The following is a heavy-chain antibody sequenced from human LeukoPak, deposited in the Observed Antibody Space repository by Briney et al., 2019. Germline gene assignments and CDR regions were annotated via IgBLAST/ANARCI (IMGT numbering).Heavy chain of an antibody. J-gene: IGHJ5*02. Sequence: SETLSLTCTVSGGSISSSSYYWGWIRQPPGKGLEWIGSIYYSGSTYYNPSLKSRVTISVDTSKNQFSLKLSSVTAAVTAVYYCARYIVVVVAATLASWFDPWGQGTLVTVSS. CDR2: IYYSGST. CDR1: GGSISSSSYY. D-gene: IGHD2-15*01. V-gene: IGHV4-39*01. CDR3: ARYIVVVVAATLASWFDP.